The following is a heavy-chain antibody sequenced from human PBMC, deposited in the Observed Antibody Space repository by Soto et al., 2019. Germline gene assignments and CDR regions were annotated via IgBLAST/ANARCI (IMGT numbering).Heavy chain of an antibody. Sequence: EVQLVESGGGLVQPGGSLRLSCAASGFTFSSYAMHWVRQAPGKGLEYVSDITSNGGNTDYASSVKGRFTISRDNSKNTLYLQMGSLRAEDMAVYCCARRIPFGYGMDVWGQGTTVTVSS. CDR3: ARRIPFGYGMDV. CDR2: ITSNGGNT. CDR1: GFTFSSYA. V-gene: IGHV3-64*01. D-gene: IGHD2-21*01. J-gene: IGHJ6*02.